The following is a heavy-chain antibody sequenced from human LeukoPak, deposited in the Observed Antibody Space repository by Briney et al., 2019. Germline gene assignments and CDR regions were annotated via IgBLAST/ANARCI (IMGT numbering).Heavy chain of an antibody. Sequence: QAGGSLRLSCAASGFIFNTYVMAWVRQAPGKGLEWVSVIGRSGGDIQYGDSVKGRFTISRDNSKNTLYLEMNSLRAEDTAVYYCAKYMPPTTVVTRYFDSWGQGTLVTVSS. V-gene: IGHV3-23*01. J-gene: IGHJ4*02. D-gene: IGHD4-23*01. CDR3: AKYMPPTTVVTRYFDS. CDR1: GFIFNTYV. CDR2: IGRSGGDI.